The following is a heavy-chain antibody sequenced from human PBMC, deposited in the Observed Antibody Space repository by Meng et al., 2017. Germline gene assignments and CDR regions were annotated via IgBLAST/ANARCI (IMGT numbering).Heavy chain of an antibody. CDR3: ARAQYGGNSQDYWYFDL. Sequence: ASVKVSCKASGGTFSSYAISWVRQAPGQGLEWMGWISAYNGNTNYAQKLQGRVTMTTDTSTSTAYMELRSLRSDDTAVYYCARAQYGGNSQDYWYFDLWGHGTLVTVSS. CDR1: GGTFSSYA. CDR2: ISAYNGNT. J-gene: IGHJ2*01. V-gene: IGHV1-18*01. D-gene: IGHD4-23*01.